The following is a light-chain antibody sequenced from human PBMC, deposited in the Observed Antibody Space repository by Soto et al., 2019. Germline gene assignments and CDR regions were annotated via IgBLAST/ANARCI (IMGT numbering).Light chain of an antibody. Sequence: QSVLTQPPSVSGSPGQSVTISCTGTSSEVGSYNRVSWYQQPPGTAPKLMIYEVSNRPSGVPDRFSGSKSGNTASLTISGLQAEDEADYYCSSYTSSSTYYVFGTGTKVT. V-gene: IGLV2-18*02. CDR2: EVS. CDR3: SSYTSSSTYYV. CDR1: SSEVGSYNR. J-gene: IGLJ1*01.